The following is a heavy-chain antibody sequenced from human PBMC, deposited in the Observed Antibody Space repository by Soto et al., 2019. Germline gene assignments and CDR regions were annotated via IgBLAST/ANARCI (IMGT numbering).Heavy chain of an antibody. Sequence: QXLSITFAISGDXVSSISAAWNWTRQSPSRGLEWLGRTYFRSKWQYGYAVSVRSRITIKADTSKNQFSLHFNSVTPEDTAVYYCARSEQWLTTWGQGTLVTVSP. D-gene: IGHD6-19*01. J-gene: IGHJ5*02. CDR1: GDXVSSISAA. CDR2: TYFRSKWQY. CDR3: ARSEQWLTT. V-gene: IGHV6-1*01.